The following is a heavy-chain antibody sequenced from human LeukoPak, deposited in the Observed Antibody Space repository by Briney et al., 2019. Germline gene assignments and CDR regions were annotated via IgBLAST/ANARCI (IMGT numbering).Heavy chain of an antibody. D-gene: IGHD6-13*01. CDR3: ARGVTSAWYLRYYFEY. V-gene: IGHV3-7*03. CDR1: GFIFGSYW. Sequence: GGSLRLCCAASGFIFGSYWMSWVRQVAGKGLEWVANIKQDGSETYYVDSVEGRFTISRDNAKNSLFLQMNSLRADDTALYYCARGVTSAWYLRYYFEYWGQGILVTVSS. J-gene: IGHJ4*02. CDR2: IKQDGSET.